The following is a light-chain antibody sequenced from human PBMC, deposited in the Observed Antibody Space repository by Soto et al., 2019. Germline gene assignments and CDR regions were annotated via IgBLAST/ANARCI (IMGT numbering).Light chain of an antibody. V-gene: IGKV2D-29*01. CDR3: MQTIQVPFT. CDR1: QSLLHNDGKTY. CDR2: EVS. Sequence: DIVMTQSPLSVSVSPGQPASISCKSSQSLLHNDGKTYLYWYLQKSGQPPHLLIHEVSNRFSGVPDRFSGSGSGTDFMLKISRAEAEDVVVYYCMQTIQVPFTFGGGTKVEIK. J-gene: IGKJ4*01.